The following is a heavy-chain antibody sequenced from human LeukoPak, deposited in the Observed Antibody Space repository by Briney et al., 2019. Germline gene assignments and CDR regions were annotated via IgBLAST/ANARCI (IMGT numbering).Heavy chain of an antibody. J-gene: IGHJ4*02. D-gene: IGHD2/OR15-2a*01. Sequence: GGSLRLPCAASGFTFSSYWMNWARQAPGKGLEWVASINPDGIKRYSADSVKGRFTISRDNARNSLYLQMDSLRVEDTAFYYCARDLAFSRLDYWGQGVLVTVSS. CDR1: GFTFSSYW. CDR2: INPDGIKR. CDR3: ARDLAFSRLDY. V-gene: IGHV3-7*01.